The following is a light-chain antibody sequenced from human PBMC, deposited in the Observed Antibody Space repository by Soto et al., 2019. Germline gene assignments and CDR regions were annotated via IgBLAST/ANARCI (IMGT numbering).Light chain of an antibody. CDR1: QTVRNNY. Sequence: EIVLTQSPATLSLSPWERATLSCRASQTVRNNYLAWYQQKPGQAPRLLIYDASSRATGIPDRFSGSGSETDFTLTISRLEPEDFAVYYCQQYGTTRITFGQGARLEIK. V-gene: IGKV3-20*01. CDR3: QQYGTTRIT. J-gene: IGKJ5*01. CDR2: DAS.